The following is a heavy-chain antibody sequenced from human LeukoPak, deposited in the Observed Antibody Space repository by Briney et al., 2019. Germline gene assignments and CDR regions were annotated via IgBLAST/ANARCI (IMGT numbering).Heavy chain of an antibody. CDR1: GGSISSGSYY. CDR3: VVVPAADLTKDAFDI. J-gene: IGHJ3*02. Sequence: SETLSLTCTVSGGSISSGSYYWSWIRQPAGKGLEWIGRIYTSGSTNYNPSLKSRVTISVDTSKNQFALKLSSVTAADTAVYYCVVVPAADLTKDAFDIWGQGTMVTVSS. V-gene: IGHV4-61*02. CDR2: IYTSGST. D-gene: IGHD2-2*01.